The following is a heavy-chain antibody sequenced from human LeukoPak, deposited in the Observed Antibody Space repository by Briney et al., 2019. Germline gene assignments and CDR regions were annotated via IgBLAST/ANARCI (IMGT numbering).Heavy chain of an antibody. J-gene: IGHJ4*02. Sequence: ASVKVSCKASGYTFTGYYIHWVRQAPGQGLEWMGWINPNNGGTNYAQNFQGRVTTTRDTSISTAYMELSRLRSDDTAVYYCATANIVVVPDGAFDYWGQGTLVTVSS. CDR3: ATANIVVVPDGAFDY. CDR1: GYTFTGYY. CDR2: INPNNGGT. D-gene: IGHD2-2*01. V-gene: IGHV1-2*02.